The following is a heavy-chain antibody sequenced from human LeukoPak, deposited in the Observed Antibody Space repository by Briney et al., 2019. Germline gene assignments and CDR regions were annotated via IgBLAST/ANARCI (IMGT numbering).Heavy chain of an antibody. J-gene: IGHJ6*02. CDR1: GFTFSSYG. Sequence: PGGSLRLSCAASGFTFSSYGMHWVRQAPGKGLEWVAVISYDGGNKYYADSVKGRFTISRDNSKNTLYLQMNSLRAEDTAVYYCAKDRRRYYDSSGSYGMDVWGQGTTVTVSS. V-gene: IGHV3-30*18. CDR2: ISYDGGNK. CDR3: AKDRRRYYDSSGSYGMDV. D-gene: IGHD3-22*01.